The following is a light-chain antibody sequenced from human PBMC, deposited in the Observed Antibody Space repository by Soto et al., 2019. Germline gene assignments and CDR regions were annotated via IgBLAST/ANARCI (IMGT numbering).Light chain of an antibody. V-gene: IGLV2-14*01. J-gene: IGLJ1*01. Sequence: QSVLTQPASVSGSPGQSITISCTGTSSDVGGYNYVSWYQQHPGKAPKFMIYEVSNRPSGVSNRFSGSKSGNTASLTISGLQAEDEADYHCSSYTRSNTYVFGNGNKVTVL. CDR3: SSYTRSNTYV. CDR2: EVS. CDR1: SSDVGGYNY.